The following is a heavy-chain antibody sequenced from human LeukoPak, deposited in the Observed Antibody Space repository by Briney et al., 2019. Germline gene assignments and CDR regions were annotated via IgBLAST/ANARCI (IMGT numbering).Heavy chain of an antibody. Sequence: NPGGSLRLSCAASGFTFSDYYMSWIRQAPGKGLEWVGHIKSNTVGGTTDYIAPVKGRFSISRDDSTDTLYLQMNSLKTEDIAVYSCVTEYYGAYNFWGQGALVTVSS. CDR1: GFTFSDYY. D-gene: IGHD4-17*01. CDR2: IKSNTVGGTT. CDR3: VTEYYGAYNF. J-gene: IGHJ4*02. V-gene: IGHV3-15*01.